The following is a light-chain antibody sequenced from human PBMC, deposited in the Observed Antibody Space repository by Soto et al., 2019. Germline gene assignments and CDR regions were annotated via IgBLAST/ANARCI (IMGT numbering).Light chain of an antibody. J-gene: IGKJ1*01. CDR3: QQYNSYSLWT. CDR2: KAS. Sequence: DIQMTQSPSTLSASVGDRVTITCRASQSISSWLAWYQQKPGKAPKLLIYKASSLESGVPSRFSGSGSGTEFTLTISSLQPDAFATYYCQQYNSYSLWTFGQGTKVEIK. CDR1: QSISSW. V-gene: IGKV1-5*03.